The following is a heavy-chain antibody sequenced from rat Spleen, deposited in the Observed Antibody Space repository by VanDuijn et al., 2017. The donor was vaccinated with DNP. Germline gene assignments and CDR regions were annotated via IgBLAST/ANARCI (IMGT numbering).Heavy chain of an antibody. CDR1: GFTFSNYY. V-gene: IGHV5-25*01. Sequence: EVQLVESGGGLVQPGRSLKLSCAASGFTFSNYYMAWVRQAPKTGLEWVATISTSGSRAYYPDSVKGRFTISRDDAKSSLYLQMDSLRSEDTATYYCARHTTGIPFDYWGQGTLVTVSS. J-gene: IGHJ3*01. CDR2: ISTSGSRA. CDR3: ARHTTGIPFDY. D-gene: IGHD1-9*01.